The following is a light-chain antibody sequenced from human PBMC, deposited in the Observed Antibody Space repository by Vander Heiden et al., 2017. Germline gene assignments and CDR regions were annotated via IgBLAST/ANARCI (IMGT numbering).Light chain of an antibody. CDR2: WAS. CDR3: QQYYTTLT. CDR1: QSVLYSSNNKNY. V-gene: IGKV4-1*01. J-gene: IGKJ5*01. Sequence: TVMTQSPDSLAVSLGERATINCKSSQSVLYSSNNKNYLAWYRQKPGQPPELLIYWASTRESGVPDRFSGSGSGTDFTLTISSLQAEDVAVYYCQQYYTTLTFGQGTRLEIK.